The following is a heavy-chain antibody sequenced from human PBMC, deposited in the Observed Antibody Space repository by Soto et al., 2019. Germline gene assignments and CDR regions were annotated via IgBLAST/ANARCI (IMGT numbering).Heavy chain of an antibody. CDR1: GFNFNTYG. D-gene: IGHD6-13*01. CDR3: ARRQITPPTRGAASARGGMDI. Sequence: QVQLVESGGGVVQPGRSLRLSCAASGFNFNTYGMHWVRQAPGKGLEWVAVIWNDGNGYYYANSVKGGFTISRDNSKNTLFLQVSSLRAEDTAVYYCARRQITPPTRGAASARGGMDIWGQGTTVTVS. V-gene: IGHV3-33*01. CDR2: IWNDGNGY. J-gene: IGHJ6*02.